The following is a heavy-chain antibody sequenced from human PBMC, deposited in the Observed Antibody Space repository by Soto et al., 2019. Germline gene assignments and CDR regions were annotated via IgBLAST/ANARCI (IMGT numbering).Heavy chain of an antibody. CDR1: GYTFTSYG. CDR3: ARSSGTYPPSRYYYGLDV. V-gene: IGHV1-18*01. J-gene: IGHJ6*02. Sequence: ASMKVSCKASGYTFTSYGFSCVRQAPLQLLEWMGWISAHNGDTIYAQKFQDRITMTTDTSTNTAYLELRSLKSGDTAVFYCARSSGTYPPSRYYYGLDVWGQGTTVTVSS. CDR2: ISAHNGDT. D-gene: IGHD1-26*01.